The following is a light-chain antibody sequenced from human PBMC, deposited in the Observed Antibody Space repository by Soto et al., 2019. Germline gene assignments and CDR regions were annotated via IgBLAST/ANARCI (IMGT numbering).Light chain of an antibody. CDR3: QQRSNWQWT. CDR1: QRISGY. CDR2: DAS. V-gene: IGKV3-11*01. Sequence: EIVLTQSPAPLSLSPGERATLSCRASQRISGYLGWYQQKPGQAPRLLIYDASNRATGIPVRFSGSGSGTDYTLTITNLEPEDFAIYYCQQRSNWQWTFGQGNKVDIK. J-gene: IGKJ1*01.